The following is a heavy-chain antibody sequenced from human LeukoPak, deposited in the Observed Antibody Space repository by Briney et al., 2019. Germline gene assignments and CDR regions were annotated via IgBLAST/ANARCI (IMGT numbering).Heavy chain of an antibody. CDR3: AKSVEVSGRWLQFAVDY. CDR1: GFTFSSYA. V-gene: IGHV3-23*01. J-gene: IGHJ4*02. D-gene: IGHD5-12*01. CDR2: ISGSGGST. Sequence: GGSLRLSCAASGFTFSSYAMRWVRQAPGKGLEWVSAISGSGGSTYYADSVKGRFTISRDNSKNTLYLQMNSLRAEDTAVYYCAKSVEVSGRWLQFAVDYWGQGTLVTVSS.